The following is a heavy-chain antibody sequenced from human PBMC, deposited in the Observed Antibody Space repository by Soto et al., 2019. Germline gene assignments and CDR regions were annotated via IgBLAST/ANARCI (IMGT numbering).Heavy chain of an antibody. CDR1: GFSFSNYA. CDR2: VSADGGTT. CDR3: ATRLPGAGCFDY. D-gene: IGHD7-27*01. V-gene: IGHV3-23*01. Sequence: EVRLLESGGGLVQPGGALRLSCAASGFSFSNYAMNWVRQAPGKGLEWVSSVSADGGTTFYADSVKGRFTISRDNSKNTLYLQMNSLRAEDTAVYYCATRLPGAGCFDYWGQGTLVTVSS. J-gene: IGHJ4*02.